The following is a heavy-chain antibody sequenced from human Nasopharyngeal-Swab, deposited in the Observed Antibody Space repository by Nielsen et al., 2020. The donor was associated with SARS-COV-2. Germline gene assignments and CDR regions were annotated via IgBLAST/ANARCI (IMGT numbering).Heavy chain of an antibody. Sequence: GGSLRLSCATSGFTFDDFALHWVRQAPGKGLEWVSGISSSSDIMAYADSVKGRFIISRDNAKNSLYLQMNSLRAEDTALYYCTKGRSGVVPAALNYWGQGTLVTVPS. D-gene: IGHD2-2*01. J-gene: IGHJ4*02. CDR3: TKGRSGVVPAALNY. CDR1: GFTFDDFA. CDR2: ISSSSDIM. V-gene: IGHV3-9*01.